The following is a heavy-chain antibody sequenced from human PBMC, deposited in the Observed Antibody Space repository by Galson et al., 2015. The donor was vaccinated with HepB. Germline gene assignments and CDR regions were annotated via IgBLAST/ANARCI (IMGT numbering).Heavy chain of an antibody. Sequence: LSLTCAVTGVSFSDYYWVWIRQSPGKGLEWIGEIRHSGRTNYNPSLKSRVTISVDTSKNQFTLNLNSVTAADTAVYFCARGSPPANWFDPWGQGTLVTVSS. CDR2: IRHSGRT. D-gene: IGHD2-15*01. CDR3: ARGSPPANWFDP. V-gene: IGHV4-34*01. J-gene: IGHJ5*02. CDR1: GVSFSDYY.